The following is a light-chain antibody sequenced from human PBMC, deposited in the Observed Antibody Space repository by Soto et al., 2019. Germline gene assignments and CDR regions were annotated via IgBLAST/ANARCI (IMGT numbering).Light chain of an antibody. CDR2: YDD. J-gene: IGLJ3*02. V-gene: IGLV1-36*01. CDR1: SSNIGNNA. Sequence: QSVLTQPPSVSEAPRQRVTISCSGSSSNIGNNAVNWYQQLPGKAPKLLIYYDDLLPSGVSDRFSGSKSGTSASLAISGLQSEDEADYYCAVWYDSLNGRVFGGGTMLTVL. CDR3: AVWYDSLNGRV.